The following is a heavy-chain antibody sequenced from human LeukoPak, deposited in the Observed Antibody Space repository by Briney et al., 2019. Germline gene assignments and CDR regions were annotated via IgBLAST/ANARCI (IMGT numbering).Heavy chain of an antibody. CDR1: GFTFDDYA. V-gene: IGHV3-43*02. CDR2: ISGDGGST. Sequence: PGGSLRLSCAASGFTFDDYAMHWVRQAPGKGLEWVSLISGDGGSTYYADSVKGRFTISRDNSKNSLYLQMNSLRTEDTALYYCSKDPLGYCSGGSCFRPLDYWGQGTLVTVSS. D-gene: IGHD2-15*01. J-gene: IGHJ4*02. CDR3: SKDPLGYCSGGSCFRPLDY.